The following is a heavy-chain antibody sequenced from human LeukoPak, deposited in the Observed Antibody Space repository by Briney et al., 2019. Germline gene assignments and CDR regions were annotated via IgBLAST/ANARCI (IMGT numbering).Heavy chain of an antibody. CDR2: INPNSGGT. Sequence: ASVKVSCKASGHTFTGYYMHWVRQAPGQGLEWMGWINPNSGGTNYAQKFQGWVTMTRDTSISTAYMELSRLRSDDTAVYYCARGLGYYYDSSGYSLDAFDIWGQGTMVTVSS. J-gene: IGHJ3*02. CDR3: ARGLGYYYDSSGYSLDAFDI. CDR1: GHTFTGYY. D-gene: IGHD3-22*01. V-gene: IGHV1-2*04.